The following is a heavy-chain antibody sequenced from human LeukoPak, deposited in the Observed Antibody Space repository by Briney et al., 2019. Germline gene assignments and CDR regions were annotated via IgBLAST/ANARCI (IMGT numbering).Heavy chain of an antibody. J-gene: IGHJ3*02. Sequence: PGRSLTLSCAASRFTLSSYAMLWVRQAPGKGLEWVAVISYDGSNKYYADSVKGRFTISRDNSKNTLYLQMNSLRAEDTAVYYCARGHDAFDIWGQGTMVTVSS. CDR3: ARGHDAFDI. CDR1: RFTLSSYA. V-gene: IGHV3-30-3*01. CDR2: ISYDGSNK.